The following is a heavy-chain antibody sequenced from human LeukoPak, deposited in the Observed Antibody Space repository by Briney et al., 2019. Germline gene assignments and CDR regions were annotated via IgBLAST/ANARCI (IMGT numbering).Heavy chain of an antibody. CDR3: ARGMTDSSGYYFDY. D-gene: IGHD3-22*01. V-gene: IGHV4-34*01. Sequence: SETLSLTCAVYGGSFSGYYWSWIRQPPGKGLEWMGEINHSGSTNYNPSLKSRVTISVDTSKNQFSLKLSSVTAADTAVYYCARGMTDSSGYYFDYWGQGTLVTVSS. CDR2: INHSGST. CDR1: GGSFSGYY. J-gene: IGHJ4*02.